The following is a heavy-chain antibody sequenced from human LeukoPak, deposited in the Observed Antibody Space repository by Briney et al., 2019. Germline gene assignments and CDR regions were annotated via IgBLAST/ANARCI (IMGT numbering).Heavy chain of an antibody. CDR2: ISYDGSNK. V-gene: IGHV3-30-3*01. D-gene: IGHD3-10*01. J-gene: IGHJ4*02. Sequence: PGGSLRLSCAASGFTFSSYAMHWVRQAPGKGLEWVAVISYDGSNKYYADSVKGRFTISRDNSKNTLYLQMNSLRAEDTAVYCCASSNQKLLWFGELSYWGQGTLVTVSS. CDR3: ASSNQKLLWFGELSY. CDR1: GFTFSSYA.